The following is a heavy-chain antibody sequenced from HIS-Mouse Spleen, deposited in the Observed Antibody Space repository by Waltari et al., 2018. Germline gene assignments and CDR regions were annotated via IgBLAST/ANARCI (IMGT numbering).Heavy chain of an antibody. CDR1: GGSISSSSYY. CDR2: CYYSGGT. V-gene: IGHV4-39*07. J-gene: IGHJ2*01. CDR3: AREIPYSSSWYDWYFDL. Sequence: QLQLQESGPGLVKPSETLSLTCTVSGGSISSSSYYWGWIRQPPGKGMEWIGSCYYSGGTYYNPSLKSRVTISVETAKNQFSLKLSSVTAADTAVYYCAREIPYSSSWYDWYFDLWGRGTLVTVSS. D-gene: IGHD6-13*01.